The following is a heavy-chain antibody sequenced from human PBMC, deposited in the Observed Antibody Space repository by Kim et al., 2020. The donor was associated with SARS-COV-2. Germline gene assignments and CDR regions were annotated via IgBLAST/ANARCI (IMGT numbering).Heavy chain of an antibody. Sequence: GGSLRLSCAASGFTFSGYWMHWVRQAPGKGLVWVSYIESRGRSANYADSVKGRFTISRDNAKNTVYLQMNSLRAEDTAVYYCVRDYNFHQVVKMNHGAFDIWGQGAMVTVSS. CDR1: GFTFSGYW. CDR2: IESRGRSA. D-gene: IGHD2-21*01. J-gene: IGHJ3*02. CDR3: VRDYNFHQVVKMNHGAFDI. V-gene: IGHV3-74*01.